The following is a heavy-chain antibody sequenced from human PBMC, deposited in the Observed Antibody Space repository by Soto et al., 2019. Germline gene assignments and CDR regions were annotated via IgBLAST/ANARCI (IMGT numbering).Heavy chain of an antibody. CDR3: AREWTAAGRVTDYYYYGMDV. CDR1: GFTFSSYG. V-gene: IGHV3-33*01. J-gene: IGHJ6*02. D-gene: IGHD6-13*01. Sequence: QVQLVESGGGVVQPGRSLRLSCAASGFTFSSYGMHWVRQAPGKGLEWVAVIWYDGSNKYYADSVKGRFTISRDNSKNTLYLQMNSLRAEDTAVYYCAREWTAAGRVTDYYYYGMDVWGQGTTVTVSS. CDR2: IWYDGSNK.